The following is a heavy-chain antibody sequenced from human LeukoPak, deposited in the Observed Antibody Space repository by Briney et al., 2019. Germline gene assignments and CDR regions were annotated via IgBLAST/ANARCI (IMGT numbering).Heavy chain of an antibody. Sequence: GRSPRLSCAASGFTFSSYGMHWVRQAPGKGLEWVAVISYDGGNKYYADSVKGRFTISRDNSKNTLYLQMNSLRVEDTAVYYCAKDSSSGWYASFDYWGQGTLVTVSS. CDR3: AKDSSSGWYASFDY. V-gene: IGHV3-30*18. CDR1: GFTFSSYG. D-gene: IGHD6-19*01. J-gene: IGHJ4*02. CDR2: ISYDGGNK.